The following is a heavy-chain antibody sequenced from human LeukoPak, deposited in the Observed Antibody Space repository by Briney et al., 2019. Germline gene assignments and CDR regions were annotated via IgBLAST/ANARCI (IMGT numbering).Heavy chain of an antibody. CDR1: GFTFSSYD. CDR3: AREVAGGYYMDV. V-gene: IGHV3-13*01. Sequence: PGGSLRLSCAASGFTFSSYDMHWVRQATGKGLEWVSAIGTAGDTYYPGSVKGRFTISRENAKNSLYLQMNSLRAGDTAVYYCAREVAGGYYMDVWGKGTTVTISS. J-gene: IGHJ6*03. CDR2: IGTAGDT. D-gene: IGHD6-19*01.